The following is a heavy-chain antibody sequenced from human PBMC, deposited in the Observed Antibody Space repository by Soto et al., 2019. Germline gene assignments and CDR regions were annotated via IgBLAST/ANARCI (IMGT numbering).Heavy chain of an antibody. D-gene: IGHD6-19*01. CDR3: ARTTLMDRAVAGLFDY. Sequence: GSGPTLVNPTQTLTLTCTFSGFSLSTSGMCVSWIRQPPGKALEWLALIDWDDDKYYSTSLKTRLTISKDTSKNQVVLTMTNVDPVDTATYYCARTTLMDRAVAGLFDYWGQGTLVTVSS. CDR2: IDWDDDK. V-gene: IGHV2-70*01. CDR1: GFSLSTSGMC. J-gene: IGHJ4*02.